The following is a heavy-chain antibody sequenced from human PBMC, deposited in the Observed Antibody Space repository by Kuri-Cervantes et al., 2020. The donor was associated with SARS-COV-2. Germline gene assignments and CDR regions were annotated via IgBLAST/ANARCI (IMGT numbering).Heavy chain of an antibody. Sequence: GSLRLSCAASGFTFSDYAMSWVRQAPGKGLEWVSGISSGGSSTYYPDSVKGRFTISRDNYKNTLYLQMSSLRAEDTAVYYCAKDNSENGRGYWYFDLWGRGTLVTVSS. D-gene: IGHD1-1*01. CDR3: AKDNSENGRGYWYFDL. V-gene: IGHV3-23*01. CDR1: GFTFSDYA. CDR2: ISSGGSST. J-gene: IGHJ2*01.